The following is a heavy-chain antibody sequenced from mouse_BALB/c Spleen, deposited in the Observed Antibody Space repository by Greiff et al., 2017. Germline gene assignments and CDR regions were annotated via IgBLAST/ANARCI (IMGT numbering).Heavy chain of an antibody. Sequence: QVQLQQSGAELMKPGASVKISCKATGYTFSSYWIEWVKQRPGHGLEWIGEILPGSGSTNYNEKFKGKATFTADTSSNTAYMQLSSLTSEDSAVYYCAMRYGSSYDYAMDYWGQGTSVTVSS. CDR3: AMRYGSSYDYAMDY. CDR2: ILPGSGST. J-gene: IGHJ4*01. CDR1: GYTFSSYW. D-gene: IGHD1-1*01. V-gene: IGHV1-9*01.